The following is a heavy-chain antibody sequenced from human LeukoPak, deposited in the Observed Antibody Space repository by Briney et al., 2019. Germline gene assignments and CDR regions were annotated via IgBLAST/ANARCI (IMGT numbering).Heavy chain of an antibody. V-gene: IGHV4-39*01. CDR2: IYYSGST. J-gene: IGHJ4*02. Sequence: SETLSLTCTVSGGSISSSSYYWGWIRQPPGKGPEWIGSIYYSGSTYYNPSLKSRVTISVDTSKNQFSLKLSSVTAADTAVYYCARLPLGAAAGLENWGQGTLVTVSS. CDR1: GGSISSSSYY. CDR3: ARLPLGAAAGLEN. D-gene: IGHD6-13*01.